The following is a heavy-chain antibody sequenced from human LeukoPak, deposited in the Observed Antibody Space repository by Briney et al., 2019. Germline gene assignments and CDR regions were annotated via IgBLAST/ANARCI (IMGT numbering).Heavy chain of an antibody. J-gene: IGHJ4*02. D-gene: IGHD6-19*01. V-gene: IGHV3-7*03. CDR3: VKDSGWFHFDS. CDR1: GFTFSHSW. Sequence: GGSLRLSCVASGFTFSHSWMTWVRQAPGKGLEWVGHIKEDGSSQNYADSVKGRFTISRDNAKSSLHLQMNGLRAEDTVMYYCVKDSGWFHFDSWGQGTLVTVSS. CDR2: IKEDGSSQ.